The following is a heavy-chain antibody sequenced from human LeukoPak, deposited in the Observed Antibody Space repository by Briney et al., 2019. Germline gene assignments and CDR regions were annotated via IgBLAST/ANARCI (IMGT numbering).Heavy chain of an antibody. D-gene: IGHD3-3*01. CDR3: ARVLADERFLPPLLDY. CDR1: GYTFTGYY. Sequence: ASVKVSCKASGYTFTGYYMHWVRQAPRQGLEWMGWINPNSGGTNYAQKFQGRVTMTRDTSISTAYMELSRLRSDDTAVYYCARVLADERFLPPLLDYWGQGTLVTVSS. V-gene: IGHV1-2*02. J-gene: IGHJ4*02. CDR2: INPNSGGT.